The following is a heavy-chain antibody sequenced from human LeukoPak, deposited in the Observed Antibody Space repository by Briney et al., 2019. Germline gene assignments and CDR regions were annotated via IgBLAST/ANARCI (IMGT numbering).Heavy chain of an antibody. J-gene: IGHJ4*02. D-gene: IGHD1-14*01. CDR1: GFTLSSYS. V-gene: IGHV3-21*01. CDR3: ARDGGDHVNHY. CDR2: ISSSSSYI. Sequence: GGSLRLSCAASGFTLSSYSMNWVRQAPGKGLEWVSSISSSSSYIYYADSVKGRFTISRDNAKNSLYLQMNSLRAEDTAVYYCARDGGDHVNHYWGQGTLVTVSS.